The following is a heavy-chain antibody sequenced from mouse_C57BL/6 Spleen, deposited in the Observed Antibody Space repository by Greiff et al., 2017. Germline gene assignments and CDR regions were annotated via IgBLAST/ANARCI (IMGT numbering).Heavy chain of an antibody. CDR2: IYPRSGNT. J-gene: IGHJ2*01. V-gene: IGHV1-81*01. Sequence: QVQLKESGAELARPGASVKLSCKASGYTFTSYGISWVKQRTGQGLEWIGEIYPRSGNTYYNEKFKGKATLTADKSSSTAYMELRSLTAEDSAVYFCARGDFTTVVATDYWGQGTTLTVSS. CDR1: GYTFTSYG. D-gene: IGHD1-1*01. CDR3: ARGDFTTVVATDY.